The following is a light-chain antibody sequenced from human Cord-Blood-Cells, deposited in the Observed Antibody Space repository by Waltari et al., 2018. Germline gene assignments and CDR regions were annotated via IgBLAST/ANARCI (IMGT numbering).Light chain of an antibody. V-gene: IGLV2-14*01. CDR3: SSYTSSSTYV. J-gene: IGLJ1*01. Sequence: QSALTQPASVSGSPGQSITHSCTGTSSDVGGHNNVSWYQQHPGKAPKLMIYDVSNRPSGVSNRFSGSKSGNTASLTISGLQAEDEADYYCSSYTSSSTYVFGTGTKVTVL. CDR2: DVS. CDR1: SSDVGGHNN.